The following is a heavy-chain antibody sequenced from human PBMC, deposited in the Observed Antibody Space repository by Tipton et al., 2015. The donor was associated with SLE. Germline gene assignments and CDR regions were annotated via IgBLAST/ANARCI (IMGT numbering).Heavy chain of an antibody. CDR2: IKLDGSEE. CDR1: PFTFSTFW. D-gene: IGHD2-15*01. J-gene: IGHJ3*02. Sequence: SLRLSCAASPFTFSTFWMSWVRQAPGKGLEWVANIKLDGSEEYYLESVKGRFTISRDNTRDSLYLQMNSLRAEDTAVYYCARARGVVAATLAFDIWGQGTMVTVSS. V-gene: IGHV3-7*01. CDR3: ARARGVVAATLAFDI.